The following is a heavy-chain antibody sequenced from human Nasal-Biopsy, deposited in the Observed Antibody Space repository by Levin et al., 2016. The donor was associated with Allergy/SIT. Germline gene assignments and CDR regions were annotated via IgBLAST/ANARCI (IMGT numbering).Heavy chain of an antibody. CDR3: AREQHGEYVFDH. J-gene: IGHJ4*02. D-gene: IGHD4-17*01. Sequence: GGSLRLSCAASGFTFSNYAMGWVRQAPGKGLEWVAVIWYDGNNQKYADSVKGRFIISRDNSKNTVFLQMNSLRDEDTAIYYCAREQHGEYVFDHWGQGTLVTVSS. CDR2: IWYDGNNQ. CDR1: GFTFSNYA. V-gene: IGHV3-33*08.